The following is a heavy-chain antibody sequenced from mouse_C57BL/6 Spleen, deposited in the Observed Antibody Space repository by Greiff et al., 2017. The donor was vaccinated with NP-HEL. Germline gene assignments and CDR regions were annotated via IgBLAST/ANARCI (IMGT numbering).Heavy chain of an antibody. CDR3: ARGYDYDGAMDY. D-gene: IGHD2-4*01. CDR1: GFSINSDCY. Sequence: EVKLMESGPSLVRPSQTLSLTCTVTGFSINSDCYWFLIRQFPGNKLEYIGYTFYSGITYYNPSLESRTYITRDTSKNQFSLKLSSVTTEDTATYYCARGYDYDGAMDYWGQGTSVTVSS. J-gene: IGHJ4*01. CDR2: TFYSGIT. V-gene: IGHV3-3*01.